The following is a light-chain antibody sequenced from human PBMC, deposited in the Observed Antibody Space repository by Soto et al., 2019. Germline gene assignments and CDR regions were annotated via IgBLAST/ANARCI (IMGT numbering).Light chain of an antibody. CDR3: CAYAGGSVYVL. Sequence: QSALPQPASVSGSPGQTITISCTATSGDVGNYNLVSWYQQHPGKAPHLMIYEVSKRPSGVSNRFSGSKSGNTASLTISGLQAEDEADYYCCAYAGGSVYVLFGGGTKLTVL. CDR2: EVS. CDR1: SGDVGNYNL. V-gene: IGLV2-23*02. J-gene: IGLJ3*02.